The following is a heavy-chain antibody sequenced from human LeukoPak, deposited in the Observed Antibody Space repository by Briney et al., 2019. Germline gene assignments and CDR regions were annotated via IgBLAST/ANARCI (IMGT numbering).Heavy chain of an antibody. CDR3: ARERATVTTEVDS. CDR1: GGSISGYY. D-gene: IGHD4-17*01. V-gene: IGHV4-4*07. J-gene: IGHJ4*02. Sequence: SETLSLTCTVSGGSISGYYWSWIRQPAGEGLEWIGRIFTSGSTDYNPSLKSRLTISLDKSRNQFSLKLSSVTASETAVYYCARERATVTTEVDSWGQGILVTVSS. CDR2: IFTSGST.